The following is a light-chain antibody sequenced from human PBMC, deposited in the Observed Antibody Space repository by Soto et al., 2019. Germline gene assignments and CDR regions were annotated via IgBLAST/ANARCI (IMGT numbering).Light chain of an antibody. CDR3: QQYGSSPIT. CDR1: QSVSSSY. Sequence: EIVLTQSPATLSLSPGERATLSCGASQSVSSSYLAWYQQEPGLAPRLLIYDASSRATSIPDRFSGSGSGTDFTLTISRLEPEDFAVYYCQQYGSSPITFGQGTRLEIK. J-gene: IGKJ5*01. V-gene: IGKV3D-20*01. CDR2: DAS.